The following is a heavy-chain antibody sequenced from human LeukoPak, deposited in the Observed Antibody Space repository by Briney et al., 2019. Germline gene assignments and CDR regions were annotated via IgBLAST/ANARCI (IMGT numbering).Heavy chain of an antibody. D-gene: IGHD3-22*01. Sequence: PSETLSLTCTVSGGSMNPYFWSWIRQPPGKGLEWIGYIYYSGGTGYNASLKSRVTISVDTSKSQFSLRLSSVTAADTAVYYCARVSQDYYDRSGYYYFDFWGLGTLVTVSS. CDR2: IYYSGGT. CDR3: ARVSQDYYDRSGYYYFDF. V-gene: IGHV4-59*01. J-gene: IGHJ4*02. CDR1: GGSMNPYF.